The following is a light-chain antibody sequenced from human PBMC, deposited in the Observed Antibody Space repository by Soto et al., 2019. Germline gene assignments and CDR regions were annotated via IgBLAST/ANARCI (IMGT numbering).Light chain of an antibody. V-gene: IGKV2-28*01. Sequence: DVVMTQSPLSLPVTPGEPASISCRSSQSLLHSNGNTYLAWYLQKPGQSPQVLIYLVSNRASGVPDRFSGSGSGTDFTLRISRVEAEDAGVYYXMHALDTPYTFGQGTKLEVK. CDR1: QSLLHSNGNTY. J-gene: IGKJ2*01. CDR3: MHALDTPYT. CDR2: LVS.